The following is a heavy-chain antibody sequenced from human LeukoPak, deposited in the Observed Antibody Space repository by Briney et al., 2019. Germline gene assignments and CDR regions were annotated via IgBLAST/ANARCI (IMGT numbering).Heavy chain of an antibody. CDR2: INSDGSSA. Sequence: AGGSLRLSCAASGFTFSSYWMHWVRQAPGRGLVWVSRINSDGSSASYADSVKGRFTISRDNANNTLYLQMNSMRAEDTAVYYCAMNYGSYYYYMDVWGKGTTVTVSS. V-gene: IGHV3-74*01. J-gene: IGHJ6*03. D-gene: IGHD1-7*01. CDR3: AMNYGSYYYYMDV. CDR1: GFTFSSYW.